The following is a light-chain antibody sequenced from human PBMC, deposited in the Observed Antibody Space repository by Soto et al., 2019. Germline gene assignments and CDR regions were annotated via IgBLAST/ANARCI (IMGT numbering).Light chain of an antibody. CDR3: SSFTSSGTL. CDR2: EVS. Sequence: ALTQPATVSGSPGQPITISCTGTSSDVGGYDYVSWYQQHPGKVPKLIIYEVSIRASGVSNRFSASKSANTASLTISGLQPEDEADYYCSSFTSSGTLFGGGTKLTVL. V-gene: IGLV2-14*01. J-gene: IGLJ3*02. CDR1: SSDVGGYDY.